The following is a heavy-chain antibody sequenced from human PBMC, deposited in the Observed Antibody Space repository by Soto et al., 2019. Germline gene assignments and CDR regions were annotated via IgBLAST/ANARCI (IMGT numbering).Heavy chain of an antibody. D-gene: IGHD6-6*01. Sequence: QVQLQESGPGLVKPSGTLSLTCSISGGSISLSHWWSWVRQSPGKGLEWIGETHHSGISHYHPSLKSLCTILVDKSKNPFSLTLTSLTDADTAVYYCAIEGDRPFSVGFWGQGTLVIVSS. V-gene: IGHV4-4*02. CDR3: AIEGDRPFSVGF. CDR2: THHSGIS. J-gene: IGHJ4*02. CDR1: GGSISLSHW.